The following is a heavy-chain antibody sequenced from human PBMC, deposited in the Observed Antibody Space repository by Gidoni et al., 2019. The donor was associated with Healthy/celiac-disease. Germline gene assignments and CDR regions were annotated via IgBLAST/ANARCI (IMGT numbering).Heavy chain of an antibody. Sequence: EVQLVESGGGLVQPGGSLRLSCAASGFTFSSYAMHWVRQAPGKGLEYVSAISSNGGSTYYANSVKGRFTISRDNSKNTLYLQMGSLRAEDMAVYYCARGPYCVVVPAANGCYFDYWGQGTLVTVSS. CDR2: ISSNGGST. D-gene: IGHD2-2*01. V-gene: IGHV3-64*01. CDR1: GFTFSSYA. CDR3: ARGPYCVVVPAANGCYFDY. J-gene: IGHJ4*02.